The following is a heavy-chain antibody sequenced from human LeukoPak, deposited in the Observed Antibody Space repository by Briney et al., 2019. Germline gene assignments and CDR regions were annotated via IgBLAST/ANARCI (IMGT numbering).Heavy chain of an antibody. D-gene: IGHD1-26*01. CDR1: GFTFSRYS. CDR3: ARWAATAAFDY. CDR2: ISRSSSTI. Sequence: PGGSLRLSCAASGFTFSRYSMIWVRQAPGKGLEWVSYISRSSSTIHYADSVKGRFTISRDNAKNSLYLQMNSLRAEDTAVYYCARWAATAAFDYWGQGTLVTVSS. V-gene: IGHV3-48*04. J-gene: IGHJ4*02.